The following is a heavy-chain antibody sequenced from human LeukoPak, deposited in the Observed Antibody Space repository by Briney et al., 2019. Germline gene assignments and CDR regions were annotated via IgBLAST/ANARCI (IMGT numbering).Heavy chain of an antibody. CDR3: ARDRWFGELAPLDY. V-gene: IGHV4-38-2*02. J-gene: IGHJ4*02. D-gene: IGHD3-10*01. CDR1: GYSISSGYY. Sequence: PSENLSCTGAGSGYSISSGYYWGWIRQPPGKGLEWIGSIYHSGSTYYNPSLKSRVTISVDTSKNQFSLKLSPVTAADTAVYYCARDRWFGELAPLDYWGQGTLVTVSS. CDR2: IYHSGST.